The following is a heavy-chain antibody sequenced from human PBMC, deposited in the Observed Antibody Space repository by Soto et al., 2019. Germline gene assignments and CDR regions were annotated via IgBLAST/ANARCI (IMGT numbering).Heavy chain of an antibody. D-gene: IGHD3-22*01. CDR1: GYTFTSYG. CDR3: ARDQRYYYDSSGFYRWDH. Sequence: AASVKVSCKASGYTFTSYGFSCVLQAPLQGLEWMGWISAYNDNTNYGQKFQGRVTMTTDTSTSTAYMELRSLRSDDTAVYYCARDQRYYYDSSGFYRWDHWGQGTLVTVSS. V-gene: IGHV1-18*01. J-gene: IGHJ4*02. CDR2: ISAYNDNT.